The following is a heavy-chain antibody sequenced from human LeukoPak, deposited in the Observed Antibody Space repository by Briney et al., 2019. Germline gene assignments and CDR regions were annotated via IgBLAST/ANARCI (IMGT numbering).Heavy chain of an antibody. J-gene: IGHJ6*03. CDR3: ARVKDPGGYYYYYYMDV. Sequence: SETLSLTCAVYGGSFSGHYWSWIRQPPGKGLEWIGEINHSGSTNYNPSLKSRFTISVDTSKNEFSLRLTSVTAADTAVYYCARVKDPGGYYYYYYMDVWGKGTTVTVSS. CDR1: GGSFSGHY. V-gene: IGHV4-34*01. CDR2: INHSGST. D-gene: IGHD3-16*01.